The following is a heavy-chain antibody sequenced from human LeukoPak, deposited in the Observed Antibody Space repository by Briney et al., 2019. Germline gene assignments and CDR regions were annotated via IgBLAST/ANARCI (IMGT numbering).Heavy chain of an antibody. Sequence: SETLSLTCTVSGGSISSSSYYWGWIRQPPGKGLEWIGSIYYSGSTNYNPSLKSRVTISVDTSKNQFSLKLSSVTAADTAVYYCARSYGHFDYWGQGTLVTVSS. V-gene: IGHV4-39*07. D-gene: IGHD3-10*01. CDR1: GGSISSSSYY. J-gene: IGHJ4*02. CDR2: IYYSGST. CDR3: ARSYGHFDY.